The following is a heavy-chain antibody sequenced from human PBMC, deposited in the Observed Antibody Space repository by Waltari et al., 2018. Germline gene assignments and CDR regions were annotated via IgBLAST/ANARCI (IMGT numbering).Heavy chain of an antibody. CDR1: GFTFTTYY. J-gene: IGHJ4*02. CDR3: ARDWELGY. Sequence: QVQLVQSGADVKKPGASVKISCKTSGFTFTTYYIHWVRQAPGQGLEWMGTINPGGASTSYAEKFQGRVTMTSDTSTSTVYMELSSLRSEDTAVYYCARDWELGYCGQGSLVIVS. D-gene: IGHD1-26*01. CDR2: INPGGAST. V-gene: IGHV1-46*03.